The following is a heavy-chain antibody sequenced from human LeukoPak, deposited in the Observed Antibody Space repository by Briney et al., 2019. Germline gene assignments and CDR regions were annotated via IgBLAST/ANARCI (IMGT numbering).Heavy chain of an antibody. CDR3: AHIRGGGNSGYFDY. Sequence: ASGPTLVNPRQTRTLTCTFSGFSLSTSEVDVGWILQPSGKALEWLALIYWNDDERYSPSLKSRLTIAKYTSKNQVVLTMTNMDPVGTATYYCAHIRGGGNSGYFDYWGLGTLVTVSS. CDR2: IYWNDDE. V-gene: IGHV2-5*01. J-gene: IGHJ4*02. CDR1: GFSLSTSEVD. D-gene: IGHD4-23*01.